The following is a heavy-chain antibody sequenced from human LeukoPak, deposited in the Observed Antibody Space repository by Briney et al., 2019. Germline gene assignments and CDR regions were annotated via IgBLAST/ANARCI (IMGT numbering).Heavy chain of an antibody. D-gene: IGHD7-27*01. J-gene: IGHJ6*02. CDR1: GGSISSYY. Sequence: SETLSLTCTVSGGSISSYYWSWIRQPPGKGLEWIGYIYYSGSTNYNPSLKSRVTISVDTSKNQFSLKLSSVTAADTAVYYCARSLTYYYGMDVWGQGTTVTVSS. CDR2: IYYSGST. V-gene: IGHV4-59*08. CDR3: ARSLTYYYGMDV.